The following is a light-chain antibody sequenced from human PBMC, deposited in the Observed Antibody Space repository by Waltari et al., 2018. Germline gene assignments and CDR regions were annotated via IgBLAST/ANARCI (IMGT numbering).Light chain of an antibody. CDR3: CSYAGNYIWV. V-gene: IGLV2-23*02. CDR1: SSDIGWYDL. CDR2: DVT. J-gene: IGLJ3*02. Sequence: QSALTQPAAVSGSPGQSVTISCTGASSDIGWYDLVSWYQQHPGNAPKLVISDVTKRPSGVSDHFSGSKSGDTASLTISGLQFEDEADYYCCSYAGNYIWVFGGGTRLTVL.